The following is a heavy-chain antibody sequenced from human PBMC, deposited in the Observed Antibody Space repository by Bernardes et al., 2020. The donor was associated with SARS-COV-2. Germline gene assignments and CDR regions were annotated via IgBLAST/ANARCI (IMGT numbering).Heavy chain of an antibody. CDR3: ARAHDYMAYAAYYFDS. V-gene: IGHV4-30-4*01. D-gene: IGHD4-4*01. J-gene: IGHJ4*02. CDR2: IYFGGTT. Sequence: SNTLQVSCTVSGGSITRSDYYWRWLRQSPGKGLEWIGCIYFGGTTYYSPSLKSRVSISVDTSKNQLSLKLNSVTAADTAVYYCARAHDYMAYAAYYFDSWGQGKLVSVTP. CDR1: GGSITRSDYY.